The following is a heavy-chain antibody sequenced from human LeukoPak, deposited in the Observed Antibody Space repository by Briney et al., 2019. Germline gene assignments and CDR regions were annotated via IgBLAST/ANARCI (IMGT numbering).Heavy chain of an antibody. D-gene: IGHD3-22*01. J-gene: IGHJ4*02. Sequence: GGSLRLSCAASGFTFSSYAMSWVRQAPGKGLEWVSAISGSGGSTYYADFVKGRFTISRDNSKNTLYLQMNSLRAEDTAVYYCAFTYYYDSSGYAFDYWGQGTLVTVSS. CDR3: AFTYYYDSSGYAFDY. CDR1: GFTFSSYA. CDR2: ISGSGGST. V-gene: IGHV3-23*01.